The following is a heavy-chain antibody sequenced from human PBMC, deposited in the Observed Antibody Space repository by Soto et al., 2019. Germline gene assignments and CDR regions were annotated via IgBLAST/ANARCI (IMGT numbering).Heavy chain of an antibody. CDR1: GGTFYTYT. D-gene: IGHD5-18*01. V-gene: IGHV1-69*15. CDR2: ITPIYPTT. J-gene: IGHJ4*02. CDR3: ARIPRYSFPTSDDLDS. Sequence: QVQLVQSGAEVRKPGSSVQVSCKASGGTFYTYTFSWVRQAPGQGLEWMGSITPIYPTTNYAEKFQGRITVTADGSKNTAYMELSSLTSEDTAVYYCARIPRYSFPTSDDLDSWGQGTLVTVSS.